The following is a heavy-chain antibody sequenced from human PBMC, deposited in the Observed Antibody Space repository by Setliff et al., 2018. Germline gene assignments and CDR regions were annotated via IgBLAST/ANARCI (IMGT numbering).Heavy chain of an antibody. CDR2: IKSEIAGGTT. Sequence: GGSLRLSCAASGFTFSEEWMSWVRQAPGKGLEWIGRIKSEIAGGTTDYGAPVKGRFTISRDDSKNTLLLQMNNLKTEDTALYYCTTAHYTGNSRTLDYWGQGTLVTVSS. CDR1: GFTFSEEW. J-gene: IGHJ4*02. CDR3: TTAHYTGNSRTLDY. D-gene: IGHD1-26*01. V-gene: IGHV3-15*01.